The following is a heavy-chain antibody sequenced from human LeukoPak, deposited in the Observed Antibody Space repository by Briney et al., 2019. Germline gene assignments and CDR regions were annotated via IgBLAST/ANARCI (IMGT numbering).Heavy chain of an antibody. CDR1: GFTFSSYA. V-gene: IGHV3-23*01. J-gene: IGHJ4*02. CDR2: ISGSGGST. D-gene: IGHD3-22*01. CDR3: ANGRVVVITSFDY. Sequence: GGSLRLSCAASGFTFSSYAMSWVRQAPGKGLEWVSAISGSGGSTYYADSVKGRFTISRDNSKNTLYLRMNSLRAEDTAVYYCANGRVVVITSFDYWGQGTLVTVSS.